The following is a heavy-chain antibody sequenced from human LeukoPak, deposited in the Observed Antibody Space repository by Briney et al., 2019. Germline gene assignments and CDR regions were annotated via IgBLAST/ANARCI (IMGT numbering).Heavy chain of an antibody. D-gene: IGHD3-10*01. Sequence: SETLSLTCTVAGGSINSYYWSWIRQPPGKGLEWIGDIYYSGSTNYNPSLKSRVTISVDTSKNQFSLRLNSVTAADTAVYYCARSRRMVRGVYYYMDVWGKGTTVTISS. CDR2: IYYSGST. CDR1: GGSINSYY. V-gene: IGHV4-59*01. CDR3: ARSRRMVRGVYYYMDV. J-gene: IGHJ6*03.